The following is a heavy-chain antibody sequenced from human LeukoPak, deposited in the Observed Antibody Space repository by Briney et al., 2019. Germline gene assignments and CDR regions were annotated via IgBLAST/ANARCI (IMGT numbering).Heavy chain of an antibody. CDR3: ARVGKQWLVLRGWFDP. V-gene: IGHV4-34*01. D-gene: IGHD6-19*01. Sequence: SETLSLTCAVYGGSFSGYYWSWIRQPPGKGLEWIGEINHSGSTNYNPSLKSRVTISVDTSKNQFSLKLSPVTAADTAVYYCARVGKQWLVLRGWFDPWGQGTLVTVSS. J-gene: IGHJ5*02. CDR1: GGSFSGYY. CDR2: INHSGST.